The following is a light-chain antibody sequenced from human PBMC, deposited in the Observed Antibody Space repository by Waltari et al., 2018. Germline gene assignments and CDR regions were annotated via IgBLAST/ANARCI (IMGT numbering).Light chain of an antibody. J-gene: IGKJ4*01. CDR2: DAS. V-gene: IGKV3-11*01. CDR1: QSVRNY. CDR3: QQRSNWLS. Sequence: EIVLTQSPATLSLSPGERATLSCRASQSVRNYLAWYQQKPGQAPRLLIYDASNRATGIPARFSGSVSVSDFTLTISSLEPEDFAVYYCQQRSNWLSVGGGTKVEIK.